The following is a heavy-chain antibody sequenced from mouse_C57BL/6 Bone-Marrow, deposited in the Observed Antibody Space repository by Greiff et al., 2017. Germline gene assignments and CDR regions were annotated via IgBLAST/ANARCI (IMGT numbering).Heavy chain of an antibody. CDR1: GFTITDYY. CDR2: IDPEDGAT. D-gene: IGHD1-1*01. Sequence: EVQLQQSGAELVRPGASVKLSCTASGFTITDYYMHWVKQRPEQGLEWIGRIDPEDGATEYAPKFQGKATMTADTSSNTAYLQLNSLTSEDTAVYYCTTITTGVATPFDYWGQGTTLTVSS. V-gene: IGHV14-1*01. J-gene: IGHJ2*01. CDR3: TTITTGVATPFDY.